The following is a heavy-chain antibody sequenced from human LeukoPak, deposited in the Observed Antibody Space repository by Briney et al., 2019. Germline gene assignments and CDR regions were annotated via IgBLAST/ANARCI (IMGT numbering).Heavy chain of an antibody. CDR2: IYYSGST. V-gene: IGHV4-30-4*02. D-gene: IGHD2-15*01. CDR1: GGSISSGDYC. J-gene: IGHJ6*02. CDR3: AGVSIVPSRYCSGGSCYSDRYYVMDV. Sequence: SETLSLTCTVSGGSISSGDYCWSWHRQPQGQGLVWIGYIYYSGSTYYNPSLKSRVTISVDTSKNQFALKLCSVTRADTGVYYCAGVSIVPSRYCSGGSCYSDRYYVMDVWGQGTTVTVSS.